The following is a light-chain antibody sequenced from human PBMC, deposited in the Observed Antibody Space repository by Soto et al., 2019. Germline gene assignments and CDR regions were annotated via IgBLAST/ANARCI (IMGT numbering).Light chain of an antibody. J-gene: IGKJ1*01. V-gene: IGKV1-12*01. CDR1: HDISTW. Sequence: DIQMTQSPSSVSASVGDRVTITCLASHDISTWLAWFQQKPGKAPTLLIYAASTLQSGVPSRFSGSGSGTDFTLTINSLQPEDSATYYCQQATSFPRTFGQGTKVDIK. CDR3: QQATSFPRT. CDR2: AAS.